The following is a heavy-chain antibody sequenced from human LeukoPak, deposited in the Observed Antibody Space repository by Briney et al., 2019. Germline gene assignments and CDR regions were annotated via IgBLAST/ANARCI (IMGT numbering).Heavy chain of an antibody. CDR1: GYTFTDYD. Sequence: ASVKVSCKTSGYTFTDYDISWVRQAPGHGLEFMGWTSTYNGKTKYAEKFQDRVTMTRDTSTSTAYMELRSLRSDDTAVYYCARDYSDYDHYYGMDVWGQGTTVTVSS. J-gene: IGHJ6*02. D-gene: IGHD4-11*01. V-gene: IGHV1-18*01. CDR3: ARDYSDYDHYYGMDV. CDR2: TSTYNGKT.